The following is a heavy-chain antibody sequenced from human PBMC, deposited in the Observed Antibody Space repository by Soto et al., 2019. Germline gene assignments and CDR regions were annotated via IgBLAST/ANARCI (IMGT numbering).Heavy chain of an antibody. CDR3: AANWNFGLNF. Sequence: PGGSLRLSCVASGFDFSDFHISWVRQAPGKGLEWISYISSSLGHTDYAESVKGQFTISRDNAKSSVFLEMSDLRSDDTAVYYCAANWNFGLNFWGQGTLVTVSS. CDR2: ISSSLGHT. V-gene: IGHV3-11*03. CDR1: GFDFSDFH. J-gene: IGHJ4*02. D-gene: IGHD1-1*01.